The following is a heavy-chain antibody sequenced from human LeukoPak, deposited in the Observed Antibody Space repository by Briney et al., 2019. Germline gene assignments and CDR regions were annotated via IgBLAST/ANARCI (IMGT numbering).Heavy chain of an antibody. J-gene: IGHJ2*01. Sequence: PGGSLRLSCAASGFTVSSNYMSWVRQAPGKGLEWVAVIWYDGSNKYYADSVKGRFTISRDNSKNTLYLQMNSLRAEDTAVYYCARDPRTYGDYFDWYFDLWGRGTLVTVSS. D-gene: IGHD4-17*01. CDR2: IWYDGSNK. CDR3: ARDPRTYGDYFDWYFDL. V-gene: IGHV3-33*08. CDR1: GFTVSSNY.